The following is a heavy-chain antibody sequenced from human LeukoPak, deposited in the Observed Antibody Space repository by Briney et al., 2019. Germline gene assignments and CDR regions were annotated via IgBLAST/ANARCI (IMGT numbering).Heavy chain of an antibody. J-gene: IGHJ6*02. CDR1: GLTLSRHW. V-gene: IGHV3-7*05. CDR2: INEDGSQK. CDR3: ARGHYDMDV. Sequence: GGSLRLSCAASGLTLSRHWMSWVRQAPGEGLEWVANINEDGSQKHHVDSVKGRFSISRDNAKNSLNLQMNSLRAEDTAVYYCARGHYDMDVWGQGAPVTVSS.